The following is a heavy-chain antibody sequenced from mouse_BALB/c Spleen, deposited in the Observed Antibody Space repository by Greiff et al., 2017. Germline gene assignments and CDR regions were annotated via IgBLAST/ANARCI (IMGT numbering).Heavy chain of an antibody. CDR1: GYTFTDYA. Sequence: QVQLQQSGAELVRPGVSVKISCKGSGYTFTDYAMHWVKQSHAKSLEWIGVISTYYGDASYNQKFKGKATMTVDKSSSTAYMELARLTSEDSAIYYCAREGHYDYAYYAMDYWGQGTSVTVSS. V-gene: IGHV1S137*01. CDR3: AREGHYDYAYYAMDY. J-gene: IGHJ4*01. D-gene: IGHD2-4*01. CDR2: ISTYYGDA.